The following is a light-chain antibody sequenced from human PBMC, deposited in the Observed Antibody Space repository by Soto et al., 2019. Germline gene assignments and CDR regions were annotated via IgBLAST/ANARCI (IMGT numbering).Light chain of an antibody. CDR3: QQRTNWRIT. CDR1: ETVSSDF. CDR2: AAS. V-gene: IGKV3D-20*02. Sequence: ENVLTQSPGTLSLSPGDRATLSCRASETVSSDFLAWYQQKPGQAPRLLIYAASSRATGIPDRFSGSGSGTDFTLTISSLEPEDFAVYYCQQRTNWRITFGQGTRLEIK. J-gene: IGKJ5*01.